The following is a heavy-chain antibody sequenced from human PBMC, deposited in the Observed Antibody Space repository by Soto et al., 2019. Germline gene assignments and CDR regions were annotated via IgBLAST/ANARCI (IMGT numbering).Heavy chain of an antibody. Sequence: QVQLVQSGAEVKKPGSSVKVSCKASGGTFSSYAISWVRQAPGQGLEWMGGIIPIFGTANYAQKFQGRVTITADESTSTAYMELSSLRSEDTALYYCARARRTYYYDSSGYYSLDYWGQGTLVTVSS. CDR2: IIPIFGTA. D-gene: IGHD3-22*01. V-gene: IGHV1-69*01. J-gene: IGHJ4*02. CDR3: ARARRTYYYDSSGYYSLDY. CDR1: GGTFSSYA.